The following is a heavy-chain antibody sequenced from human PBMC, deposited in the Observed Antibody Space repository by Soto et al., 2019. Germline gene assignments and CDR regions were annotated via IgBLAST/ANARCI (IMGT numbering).Heavy chain of an antibody. CDR1: GFTFSDYY. CDR2: ISSSSSYT. J-gene: IGHJ4*02. D-gene: IGHD6-25*01. CDR3: AREHSSGVFDY. V-gene: IGHV3-11*06. Sequence: ESGGGLVKPGGSLRLSCAASGFTFSDYYMSWIRQAPGKGLEWVSYISSSSSYTNYADSVKGRFTISRDNAKNSLYLQMNSLRAEDTAVYYCAREHSSGVFDYWGQGTLVTVSS.